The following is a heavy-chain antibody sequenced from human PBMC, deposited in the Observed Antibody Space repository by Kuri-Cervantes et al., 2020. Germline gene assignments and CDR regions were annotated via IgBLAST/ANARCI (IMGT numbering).Heavy chain of an antibody. V-gene: IGHV3-30-3*02. CDR1: GFTFSSYA. D-gene: IGHD1-1*01. J-gene: IGHJ4*02. CDR2: ISYDGSNK. CDR3: AKEKTNWLLNYFDD. Sequence: GGSLRLYCPASGFTFSSYAMHCVHQAPGKGQEWVAVISYDGSNKYYADSVKGRFTISRDNSKNTLYLQMNSLRAEDTAGYYCAKEKTNWLLNYFDDWGQGTLVTVSS.